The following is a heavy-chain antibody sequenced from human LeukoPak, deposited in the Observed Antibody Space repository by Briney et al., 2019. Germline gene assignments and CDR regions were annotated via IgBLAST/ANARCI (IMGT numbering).Heavy chain of an antibody. Sequence: SETLSLTCTVSGGSISSGDYYWSWIRQPPGKGLEWIGYIYYSGSTYYNPSLKSRVTISVDTSKNQFPLKLSSVTAADTAVYYCARAPNYDFWSGYLNWFDPWGQGTLVTVSS. D-gene: IGHD3-3*01. CDR2: IYYSGST. J-gene: IGHJ5*02. CDR3: ARAPNYDFWSGYLNWFDP. V-gene: IGHV4-30-4*08. CDR1: GGSISSGDYY.